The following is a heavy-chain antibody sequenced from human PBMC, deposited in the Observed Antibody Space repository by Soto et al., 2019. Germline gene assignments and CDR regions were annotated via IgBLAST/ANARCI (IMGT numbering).Heavy chain of an antibody. V-gene: IGHV4-30-2*01. D-gene: IGHD2-21*01. CDR3: ARATVFGGEGFDF. CDR1: SGGYS. CDR2: CYHGGSP. J-gene: IGHJ4*02. Sequence: SGGYSWNWLRQPPGKGLECIGYCYHGGSPDYNPSLKSRVTISIDWSKNQFSLRLTSVTAADTAVYYFARATVFGGEGFDFWGQGILVAVSS.